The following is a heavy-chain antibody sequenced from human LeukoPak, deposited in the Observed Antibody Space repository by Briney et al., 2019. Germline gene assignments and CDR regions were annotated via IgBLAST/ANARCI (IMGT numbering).Heavy chain of an antibody. D-gene: IGHD2-2*02. CDR1: GFTSTTFA. CDR3: ARARYCSSSSCYIDY. CDR2: IRGGGDST. Sequence: PGGSLRLSCAASGFTSTTFAMSWDRQAPEKGLEWVSGIRGGGDSTYYADSVKGRFTISRDNAKNTLYLQTNSMRAEDTAVYYCARARYCSSSSCYIDYWGQGTLVTVSS. J-gene: IGHJ4*02. V-gene: IGHV3-23*01.